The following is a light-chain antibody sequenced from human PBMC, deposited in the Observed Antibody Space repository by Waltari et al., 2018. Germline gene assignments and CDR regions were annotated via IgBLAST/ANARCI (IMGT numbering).Light chain of an antibody. CDR2: SND. Sequence: QSLLTQPPSASGTPGQRVTISCSGGISNIGSNTINWYRQFPGTAPKVLIYSNDRETAGRPGRLSGSKACTSASLGIRGLRAEDESDYYCAAWDDSLGGPVFGGGTKLSVL. J-gene: IGLJ2*01. V-gene: IGLV1-44*01. CDR3: AAWDDSLGGPV. CDR1: ISNIGSNT.